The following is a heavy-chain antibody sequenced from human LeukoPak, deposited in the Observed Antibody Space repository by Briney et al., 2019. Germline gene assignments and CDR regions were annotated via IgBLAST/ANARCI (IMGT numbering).Heavy chain of an antibody. CDR3: ASGRLVGAPDY. V-gene: IGHV3-74*01. Sequence: GGSLRLSCAASGFTFNNYWMHWVRQAPGKGLVWVSCVTSDGSGTTYADSVKGRFTVSRDNAKNTLYLQMNSLRAEDTAVYYCASGRLVGAPDYWGQGTLVTVSS. CDR2: VTSDGSGT. D-gene: IGHD1-26*01. J-gene: IGHJ4*02. CDR1: GFTFNNYW.